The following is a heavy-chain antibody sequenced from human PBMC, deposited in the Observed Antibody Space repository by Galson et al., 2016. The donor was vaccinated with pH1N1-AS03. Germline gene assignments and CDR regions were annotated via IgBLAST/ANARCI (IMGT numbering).Heavy chain of an antibody. CDR3: ATPQSLKVGATSGFDL. CDR1: GYTFSAYY. D-gene: IGHD1-26*01. J-gene: IGHJ2*01. Sequence: SVKVSCKASGYTFSAYYMHWVRQAPGQGLEWLGRINSKNGDTDYAPKFRDRLTMTRDTSITTAYLELRSLTSGDTALYYCATPQSLKVGATSGFDLWGRGTLVTVTS. V-gene: IGHV1-2*06. CDR2: INSKNGDT.